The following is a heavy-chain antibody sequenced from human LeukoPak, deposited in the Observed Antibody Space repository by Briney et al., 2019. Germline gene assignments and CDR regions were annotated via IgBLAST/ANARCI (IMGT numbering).Heavy chain of an antibody. CDR3: ARHPSGSRLRFDY. Sequence: SETLSLTCAVCGGSFSGYYWSWIRQPPGKGLEWIGEINHSGSTNYNPSLKSRVTISVDTSKNQFPLKLSSVTAADTAVYYCARHPSGSRLRFDYWGQGTLVTVSS. CDR2: INHSGST. J-gene: IGHJ4*02. D-gene: IGHD1-26*01. CDR1: GGSFSGYY. V-gene: IGHV4-34*01.